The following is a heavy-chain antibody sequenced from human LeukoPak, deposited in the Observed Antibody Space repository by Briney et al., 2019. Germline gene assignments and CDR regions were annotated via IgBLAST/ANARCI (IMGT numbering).Heavy chain of an antibody. J-gene: IGHJ4*02. D-gene: IGHD6-13*01. CDR3: ARPSSSPTHFDY. Sequence: ASVKVSCKASGYTFTGYYMHWVRQAPGQGLEWMGWISAYNGNTNYAQKLQGRVTMTTDTSTSTAYMELRSLRSDDTAVYYCARPSSSPTHFDYWGQGTLVTVSS. V-gene: IGHV1-18*04. CDR1: GYTFTGYY. CDR2: ISAYNGNT.